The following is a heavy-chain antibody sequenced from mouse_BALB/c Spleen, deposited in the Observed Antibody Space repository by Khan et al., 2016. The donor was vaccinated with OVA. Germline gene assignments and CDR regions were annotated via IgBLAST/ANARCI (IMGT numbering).Heavy chain of an antibody. CDR3: ARDYDGTSWYFDV. Sequence: EVKLLESGPGLVKPSQSLSLTCSVTGYSITSGYYWNWIRQFPGNKLEWMDYIRYDGSNNYNPSLKNRISITRDTSKNQFFLKLNSVTTEDTATYYCARDYDGTSWYFDVWGAGTTVTVSS. CDR1: GYSITSGYY. D-gene: IGHD1-1*01. V-gene: IGHV3-6*02. CDR2: IRYDGSN. J-gene: IGHJ1*01.